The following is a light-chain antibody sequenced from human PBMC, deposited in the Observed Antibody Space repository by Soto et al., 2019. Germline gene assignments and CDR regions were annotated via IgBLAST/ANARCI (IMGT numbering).Light chain of an antibody. Sequence: DIQMTQSPSSLSASVGDRVTITCRASQGIGKYLAWYQQKPGKVPKLLIYAASTLQSGVPSRFSGSGSGTDFTLTISRLQPEDVATYYCQKYNSAPLPFGGGTKVEIK. CDR3: QKYNSAPLP. V-gene: IGKV1-27*01. CDR2: AAS. J-gene: IGKJ4*01. CDR1: QGIGKY.